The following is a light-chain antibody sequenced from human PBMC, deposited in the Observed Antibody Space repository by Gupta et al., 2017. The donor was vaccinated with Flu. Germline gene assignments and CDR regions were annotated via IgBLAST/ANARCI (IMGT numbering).Light chain of an antibody. CDR2: AAS. Sequence: DIQMTQSPFSLSASVRDRVTITCRASQSIRSYVNWYQQKPGKAPKLLIYAASSLQSGVPSRFSGNGSGTDFTLTISSLLPEDFATYYCQQSYSTPRTFGQGTKVEIK. CDR3: QQSYSTPRT. J-gene: IGKJ1*01. CDR1: QSIRSY. V-gene: IGKV1-39*01.